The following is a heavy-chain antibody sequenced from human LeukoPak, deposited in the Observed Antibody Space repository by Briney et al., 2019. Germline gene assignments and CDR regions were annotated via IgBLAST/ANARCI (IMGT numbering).Heavy chain of an antibody. CDR1: GFTFSSYG. V-gene: IGHV3-30*18. CDR3: ANLFGSAYCSGGSCYCY. CDR2: ISYDGSNK. J-gene: IGHJ4*02. D-gene: IGHD2-15*01. Sequence: PGGSLRLSCAASGFTFSSYGMHWVRQAPGKGLEWVAVISYDGSNKYYADSVKGRFTISRDNSKNTLYLQMNSLRAEDTAVYYCANLFGSAYCSGGSCYCYWGQGTLVTVSS.